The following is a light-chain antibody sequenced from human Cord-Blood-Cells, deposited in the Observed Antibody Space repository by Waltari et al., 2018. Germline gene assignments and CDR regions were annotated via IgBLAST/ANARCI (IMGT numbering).Light chain of an antibody. V-gene: IGKV3-15*01. CDR1: QSVSSN. J-gene: IGKJ4*01. CDR3: QQYNNWPLT. CDR2: GAS. Sequence: EIVMTQSPATLSVSPGERANLSCRASQSVSSNSAWYQQKPGQAPRLLIYGASTRATGIPARFSGSGSGTEFTLTISSLQSEDFAVYYCQQYNNWPLTFGGGTKVEIK.